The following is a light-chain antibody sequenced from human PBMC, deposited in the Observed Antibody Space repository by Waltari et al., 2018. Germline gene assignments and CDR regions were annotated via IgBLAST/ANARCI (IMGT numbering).Light chain of an antibody. CDR2: GAS. CDR3: QQYGSSPLT. CDR1: QSISSSY. V-gene: IGKV3-20*01. J-gene: IGKJ1*01. Sequence: EIVLTQSPGTLSLSPGERATLSCRASQSISSSYLAWYHLKPGQAPRLLSSGASSRATGIPDRFSGSGSGTDFTLTISRLEPEDSAVYYCQQYGSSPLTFGQGTKVEIK.